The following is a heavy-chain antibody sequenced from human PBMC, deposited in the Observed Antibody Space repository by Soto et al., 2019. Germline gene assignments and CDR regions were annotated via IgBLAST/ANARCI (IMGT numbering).Heavy chain of an antibody. CDR1: GLTFSSHG. J-gene: IGHJ4*02. CDR2: ISYDGSNK. V-gene: IGHV3-30*18. D-gene: IGHD2-15*01. Sequence: SLRRACAACGLTFSSHGMPCVRQAPGKGLEWVAVISYDGSNKYYADSVKGRFTISRDNSKNTLYLQMNSLRAEDTAVYYCAKDRVPVVVAATVYWGQGTLVTVSS. CDR3: AKDRVPVVVAATVY.